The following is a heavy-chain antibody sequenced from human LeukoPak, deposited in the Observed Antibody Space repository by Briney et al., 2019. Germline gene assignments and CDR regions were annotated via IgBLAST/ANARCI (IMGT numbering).Heavy chain of an antibody. D-gene: IGHD2-8*01. J-gene: IGHJ4*02. Sequence: KPSETLSLTFVVYGGSFSGYYWGWIRQPPGKGLEWIGEINHSGGTDYNPSLKSRVTISVDTSKNQFSLHLTSVTAADTAVYYCARSVRTSMATYAIDYWGQGTLVTVSS. V-gene: IGHV4-34*01. CDR2: INHSGGT. CDR3: ARSVRTSMATYAIDY. CDR1: GGSFSGYY.